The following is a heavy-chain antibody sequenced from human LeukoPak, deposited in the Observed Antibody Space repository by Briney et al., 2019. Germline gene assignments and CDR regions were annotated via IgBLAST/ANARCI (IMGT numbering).Heavy chain of an antibody. D-gene: IGHD6-19*01. CDR3: ARDWGSSGGLGVGY. CDR2: IYYRGST. Sequence: PPETLSLTCTVSGGSISSYFWSWIRQPPGKGLEWIGYIYYRGSTNYNPSLKSRVTISVDTSKNQFSLKLSSVTAADTAVYYCARDWGSSGGLGVGYWGQGALVTVSS. V-gene: IGHV4-59*01. CDR1: GGSISSYF. J-gene: IGHJ4*02.